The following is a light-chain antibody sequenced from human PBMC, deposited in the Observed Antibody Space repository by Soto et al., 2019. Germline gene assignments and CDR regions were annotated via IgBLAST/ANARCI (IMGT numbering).Light chain of an antibody. J-gene: IGKJ4*01. CDR2: GAS. Sequence: EIVLTQSPGTLSLSPWERATLSCRASQSVSSSYLAWYQQKPGQAPRLLIYGASNRATGIPDRFSGSGSGTDFTLTISRLEPEDFAVYYCQQYGRSPLTFGGGTKVEIK. V-gene: IGKV3-20*01. CDR1: QSVSSSY. CDR3: QQYGRSPLT.